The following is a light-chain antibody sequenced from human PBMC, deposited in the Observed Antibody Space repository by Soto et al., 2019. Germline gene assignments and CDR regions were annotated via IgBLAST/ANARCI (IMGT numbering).Light chain of an antibody. Sequence: EIVLTQSPGTLSLSTGERATLSCRASQSVSSSYLAWYQEKPGQAPRLLIYGASSRATGITDRFSGSGSGTDFTLTISRLEPEDFAVYYCQQYGSSPYTFGQGTKLEIK. CDR1: QSVSSSY. V-gene: IGKV3-20*01. J-gene: IGKJ2*01. CDR3: QQYGSSPYT. CDR2: GAS.